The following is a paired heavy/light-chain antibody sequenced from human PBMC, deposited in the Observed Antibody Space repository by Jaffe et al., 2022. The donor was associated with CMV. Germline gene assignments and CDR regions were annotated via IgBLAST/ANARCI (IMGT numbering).Heavy chain of an antibody. CDR1: GFTFSSHE. D-gene: IGHD6-13*01. CDR3: VRDGRTADGTYRRFDY. CDR2: ISSSGTST. J-gene: IGHJ4*02. Sequence: EVPLVESGGGLVQSGGSLRLSCAASGFTFSSHEMIWVRQAPGMGLDWVSYISSSGTSTVYADSVRGRFTISRDNARNSLYLQMNNLRAEDTAVYYCVRDGRTADGTYRRFDYWGLGTLVTVSS. V-gene: IGHV3-48*03.
Light chain of an antibody. CDR2: GAS. J-gene: IGKJ4*01. Sequence: EIVMTQSPATLCVSPGERATLSCRASQSVATNLAWYQQNPGQAPRLLIYGASTRATGIPARFSGSGSGTEFTLTISSLQSEDFAVYYCQQHNNWPLTFGGGTKVEI. CDR1: QSVATN. V-gene: IGKV3-15*01. CDR3: QQHNNWPLT.